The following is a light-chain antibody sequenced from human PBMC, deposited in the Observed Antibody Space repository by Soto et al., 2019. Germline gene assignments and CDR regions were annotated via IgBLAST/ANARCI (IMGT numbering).Light chain of an antibody. CDR3: QQYIDWPLYT. Sequence: EIVMTQSPNTVSVSPGDRATLSCGASQSVDSNLAWYQQKPGQAPRLLISGASTRAPGIPARFSGSGSGTNFTLSISGLQSEDFAVYYCQQYIDWPLYTFGQGTKLEIK. J-gene: IGKJ2*01. V-gene: IGKV3-15*01. CDR2: GAS. CDR1: QSVDSN.